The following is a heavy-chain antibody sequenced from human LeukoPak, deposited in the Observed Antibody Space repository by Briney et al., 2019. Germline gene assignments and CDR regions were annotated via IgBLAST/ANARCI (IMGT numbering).Heavy chain of an antibody. V-gene: IGHV4-61*02. CDR1: GGSISSGSYY. CDR3: AREFWYSSSYHYYYYYMDV. D-gene: IGHD6-6*01. CDR2: IYTSGST. J-gene: IGHJ6*03. Sequence: SETLSLTCTVSGGSISSGSYYWSWIRQPAGKGLEWIGRIYTSGSTNYNPSLKSRVTISVDTSKNQFSLKLSSVTAADTAVYYCAREFWYSSSYHYYYYYMDVWGKGTTVTVSS.